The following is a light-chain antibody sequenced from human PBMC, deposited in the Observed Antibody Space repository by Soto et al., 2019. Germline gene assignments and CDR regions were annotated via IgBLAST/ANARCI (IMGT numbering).Light chain of an antibody. CDR2: KAS. J-gene: IGKJ4*01. Sequence: DIQMTQSPSTLSASVGDRVTLTCRASQSINSWLAWYQQRPGKGPKPLIHKASILEGGVPSRFSGSASGTEFTLTINSLQPDDFATYYCLQYNHYPLTFGGGTKLDI. CDR3: LQYNHYPLT. CDR1: QSINSW. V-gene: IGKV1-5*03.